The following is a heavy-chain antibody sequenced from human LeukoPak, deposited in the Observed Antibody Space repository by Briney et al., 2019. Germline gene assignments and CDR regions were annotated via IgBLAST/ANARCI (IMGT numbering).Heavy chain of an antibody. V-gene: IGHV4-39*07. CDR2: IYYSGST. D-gene: IGHD1-26*01. CDR1: GGSISSSSYY. CDR3: ARDRRSGWEVLGVFDY. Sequence: SETLSLTCTVSGGSISSSSYYWGWIRQPPGKGLEWIGSIYYSGSTYYNPSLKSRVTISVDTSKDQFSLKLSSVTAADTAVYYCARDRRSGWEVLGVFDYWGQGTLVTVSS. J-gene: IGHJ4*02.